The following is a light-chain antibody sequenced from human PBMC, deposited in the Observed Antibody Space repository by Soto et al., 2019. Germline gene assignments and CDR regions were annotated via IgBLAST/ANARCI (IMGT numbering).Light chain of an antibody. CDR2: DAS. J-gene: IGKJ1*01. Sequence: EIVLTQPPATLSLSPGERATLSCRASQSVSSYLAWYQQKPGQAPRLLIYDASNRATGIPARFSGSGSGTDFTLTISSLEPEDFAVYYCQQRSNWPPSTFGQGTKVEIK. V-gene: IGKV3-11*01. CDR3: QQRSNWPPST. CDR1: QSVSSY.